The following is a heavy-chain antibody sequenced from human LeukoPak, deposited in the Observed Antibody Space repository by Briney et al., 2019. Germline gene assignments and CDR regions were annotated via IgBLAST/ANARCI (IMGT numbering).Heavy chain of an antibody. CDR2: ISAYNGNT. Sequence: ASVKVSCKASGYTFTSYGISWVRQAPGQGLEWMGWISAYNGNTKNSQTFQGRVTMSTDTSTSTAYMELRSLRSDDTAVYYCARVSRGGDAFDIWGQGTMVTVSS. V-gene: IGHV1-18*01. D-gene: IGHD2-15*01. CDR1: GYTFTSYG. CDR3: ARVSRGGDAFDI. J-gene: IGHJ3*02.